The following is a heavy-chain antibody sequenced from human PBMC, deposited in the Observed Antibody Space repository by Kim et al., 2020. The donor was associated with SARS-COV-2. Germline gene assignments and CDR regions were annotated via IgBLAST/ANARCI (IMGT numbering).Heavy chain of an antibody. V-gene: IGHV3-30*18. D-gene: IGHD3-16*02. CDR3: AKPYYDYIWGSYRGFDY. CDR2: ISYDGSNK. J-gene: IGHJ4*02. Sequence: GGSLRLSCAASGFTFSTYGMHWVRQAPGKGLEWVAVISYDGSNKYYADSVKGRFTISRDNSKNTLNLQMNSLRAEDTAVYYCAKPYYDYIWGSYRGFDYWGQGTLVTVSS. CDR1: GFTFSTYG.